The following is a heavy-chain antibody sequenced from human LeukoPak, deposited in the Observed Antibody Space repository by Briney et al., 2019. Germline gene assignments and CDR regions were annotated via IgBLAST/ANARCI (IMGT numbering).Heavy chain of an antibody. CDR3: AKDVPYSSRTVYVLLDY. CDR2: ISSSGSTI. Sequence: GGSLRLSCAASGFTFSSYEMNWVRQAPGKGLEWVSYISSSGSTIYYADSVKGRFTISRDNAKNSLYLQMNSLRAEDTAVYYCAKDVPYSSRTVYVLLDYWGQGTLVTVSS. D-gene: IGHD6-13*01. V-gene: IGHV3-48*03. J-gene: IGHJ4*02. CDR1: GFTFSSYE.